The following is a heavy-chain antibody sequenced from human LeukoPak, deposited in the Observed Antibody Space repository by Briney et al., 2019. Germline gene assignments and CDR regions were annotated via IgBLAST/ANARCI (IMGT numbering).Heavy chain of an antibody. Sequence: GGSLRLSCAASGFTFSSYDMHWVRQATGKGLEWVSATGTAGDTYYPGSVKGRFTISRENAKNSLYLQMNSLRAGDTAVYYCARDLGIGAFDIWGQGTMVTVSS. D-gene: IGHD7-27*01. CDR3: ARDLGIGAFDI. CDR2: TGTAGDT. V-gene: IGHV3-13*01. CDR1: GFTFSSYD. J-gene: IGHJ3*02.